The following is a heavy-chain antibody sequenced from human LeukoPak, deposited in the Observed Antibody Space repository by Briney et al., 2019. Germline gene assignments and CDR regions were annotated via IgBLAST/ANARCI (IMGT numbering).Heavy chain of an antibody. J-gene: IGHJ4*02. Sequence: PGGSLRLSCAASRFIFSSFGMHWVRQAPGKGLEWVAFIRYDGNNKYYADSVKGRFTISRDNSKNTLYLQMNSLRTEDTAVYYCAKVVGHCSSTSCYSGGGDTDYWGQGTLVTVSS. CDR1: RFIFSSFG. CDR3: AKVVGHCSSTSCYSGGGDTDY. V-gene: IGHV3-30*02. CDR2: IRYDGNNK. D-gene: IGHD2-2*01.